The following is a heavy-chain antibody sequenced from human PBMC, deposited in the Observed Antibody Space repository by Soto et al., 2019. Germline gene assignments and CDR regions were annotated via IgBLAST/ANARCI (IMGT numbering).Heavy chain of an antibody. CDR2: IRGSGGST. Sequence: GGSLRLSCAASGFTFSSYAMSWVRQAPGKGLEWVSAIRGSGGSTYYADSVKGRFTISRDNYKTKLYLKMNSLRAEATDVSYCAKAAVAAAGPDNYFDYWGQGTLVTVSS. CDR3: AKAAVAAAGPDNYFDY. V-gene: IGHV3-23*01. D-gene: IGHD6-13*01. J-gene: IGHJ4*02. CDR1: GFTFSSYA.